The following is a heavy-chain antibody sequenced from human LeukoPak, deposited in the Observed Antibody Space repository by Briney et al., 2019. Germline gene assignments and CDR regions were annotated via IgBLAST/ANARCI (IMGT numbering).Heavy chain of an antibody. Sequence: GASVKVSCKASGYTFTDYYMHWVRQAPGQGLERMGWINPNSGGTNYAQKFQGWVTMTRDTSISTAYMELSRLRSEDTAVYYCARVLWFGEPSDYYYGMDVWGQGTTVTVSS. CDR1: GYTFTDYY. V-gene: IGHV1-2*04. J-gene: IGHJ6*02. CDR3: ARVLWFGEPSDYYYGMDV. CDR2: INPNSGGT. D-gene: IGHD3-10*01.